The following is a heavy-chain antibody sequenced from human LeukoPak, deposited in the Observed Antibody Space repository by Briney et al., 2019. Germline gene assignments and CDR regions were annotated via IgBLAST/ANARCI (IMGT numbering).Heavy chain of an antibody. CDR3: AKTGASGYYSDY. Sequence: GGSLRLSCAASGFTFSSYSMNWVRQAPGKGLEWVSAISGSGGSTYYADSVKGRFTISRDNSKNTLYLQMNSLRAEDTAVYYCAKTGASGYYSDYWGQGTLVTVSS. CDR2: ISGSGGST. CDR1: GFTFSSYS. J-gene: IGHJ4*02. D-gene: IGHD3-22*01. V-gene: IGHV3-23*01.